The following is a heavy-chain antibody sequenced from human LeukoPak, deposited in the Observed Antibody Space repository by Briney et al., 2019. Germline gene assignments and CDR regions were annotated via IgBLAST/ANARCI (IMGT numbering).Heavy chain of an antibody. Sequence: GGSLRLSCAASGFAFSSYAMNWVRQVPGKGLEWVSAISDGGERTYYADSVKGRFTISRDDSKNTLYLEMNSLRVEDTAVYYCAKKVAGMGVTGNYLDYWGQGTLVTVSS. J-gene: IGHJ4*02. CDR2: ISDGGERT. V-gene: IGHV3-23*01. D-gene: IGHD1-26*01. CDR1: GFAFSSYA. CDR3: AKKVAGMGVTGNYLDY.